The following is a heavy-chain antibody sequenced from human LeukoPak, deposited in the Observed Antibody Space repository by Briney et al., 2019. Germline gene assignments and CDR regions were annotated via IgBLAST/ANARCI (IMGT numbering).Heavy chain of an antibody. J-gene: IGHJ2*01. CDR1: GYTFTVYY. V-gene: IGHV1-2*06. CDR2: INPNSGGT. CDR3: ARDDWGDYWYFDL. D-gene: IGHD3-9*01. Sequence: ASVKVSCKASGYTFTVYYMHWVRQAPGQGLEWMGRINPNSGGTNYAQKFQGRVTMTRDTSISTAYMELSRLRSDDTAVYYCARDDWGDYWYFDLWGRGTLVTVSP.